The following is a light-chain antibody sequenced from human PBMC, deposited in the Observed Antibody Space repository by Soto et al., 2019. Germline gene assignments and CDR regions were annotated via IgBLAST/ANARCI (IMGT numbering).Light chain of an antibody. Sequence: AIQMTQSPSSLSASVGDRVTLTCRASQGIRTDLGWYQQTPGKAPKLLIYGASTLQSGVPSRFSGSGAGTDFTLTISSLQPEDFATYYCLQDYTYPRTFGQGTKVDIK. CDR3: LQDYTYPRT. V-gene: IGKV1-6*01. J-gene: IGKJ1*01. CDR1: QGIRTD. CDR2: GAS.